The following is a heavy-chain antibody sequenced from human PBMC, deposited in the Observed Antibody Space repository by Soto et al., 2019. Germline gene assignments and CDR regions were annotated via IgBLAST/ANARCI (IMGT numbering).Heavy chain of an antibody. V-gene: IGHV3-21*01. CDR1: GFNFNSYT. D-gene: IGHD2-15*01. CDR2: ISSSGYI. Sequence: PGGSLRLSCAASGFNFNSYTINWVRQAPGERLEWLSSISSSGYIFSTDSVRGRFTISRDNAKNSVYLQINSLRAEDTAVYFCERDCSGGSCYHGMDVCGQGPTVTVYS. CDR3: ERDCSGGSCYHGMDV. J-gene: IGHJ6*02.